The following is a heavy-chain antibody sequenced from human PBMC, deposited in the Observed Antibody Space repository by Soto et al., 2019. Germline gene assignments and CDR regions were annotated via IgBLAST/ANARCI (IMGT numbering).Heavy chain of an antibody. CDR3: ARGGAYCSSTSCQTYGMDV. D-gene: IGHD2-2*01. CDR1: GFTFSSYS. Sequence: GGSLRLSCAASGFTFSSYSMNWVRQAPGKGLEWVSSISSSSSYIYYADSVKGRFTISRDNAKNSLYLQMNSLRAEDTAVYYCARGGAYCSSTSCQTYGMDVWGQGTTVTVSS. J-gene: IGHJ6*02. CDR2: ISSSSSYI. V-gene: IGHV3-21*01.